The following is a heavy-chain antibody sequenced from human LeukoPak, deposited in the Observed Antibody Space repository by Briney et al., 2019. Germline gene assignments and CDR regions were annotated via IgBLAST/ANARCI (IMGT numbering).Heavy chain of an antibody. D-gene: IGHD3-16*01. Sequence: GGSQRLSCAASGFTFSSYWMHWVRQAPGKGPVWVSRINTDGSSTSYADSVKGRFTISRDNAKSTLYLQMNSLRAEDTAVYYCARRSHDYVYFSTEESDAFDIWGQGTMVTVSS. CDR2: INTDGSST. J-gene: IGHJ3*02. CDR1: GFTFSSYW. CDR3: ARRSHDYVYFSTEESDAFDI. V-gene: IGHV3-74*01.